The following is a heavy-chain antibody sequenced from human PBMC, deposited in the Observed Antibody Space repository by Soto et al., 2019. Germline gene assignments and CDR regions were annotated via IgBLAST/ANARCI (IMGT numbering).Heavy chain of an antibody. CDR1: GGSFSGYY. V-gene: IGHV4-34*01. D-gene: IGHD5-18*01. CDR2: INHSGST. Sequence: SETLSLTCAVYGGSFSGYYWSWIRQPPGKGLEWIGEINHSGSTNYNPSLKSRVTISVDTSKNQFSLKLSSVTAADTAVYYCATVDTAMVPDDYWGQGTLVTVSS. CDR3: ATVDTAMVPDDY. J-gene: IGHJ4*02.